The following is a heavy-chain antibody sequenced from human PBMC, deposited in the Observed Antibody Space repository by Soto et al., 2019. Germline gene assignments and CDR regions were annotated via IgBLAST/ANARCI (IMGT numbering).Heavy chain of an antibody. CDR3: ARVRDSSYDILTGYSDY. CDR2: IYSGGST. D-gene: IGHD3-9*01. J-gene: IGHJ4*02. V-gene: IGHV3-66*01. Sequence: GGSLRLSCAASGFTVSSIYMSWVRQAPGKGLEWVSVIYSGGSTYYADSVKGRFTISRDNSKNTLYLQMNSLRAEDTAVYYCARVRDSSYDILTGYSDYWGQGTLVTVSS. CDR1: GFTVSSIY.